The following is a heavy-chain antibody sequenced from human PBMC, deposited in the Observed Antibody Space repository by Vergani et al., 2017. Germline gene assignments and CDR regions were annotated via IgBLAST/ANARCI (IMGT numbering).Heavy chain of an antibody. CDR3: ARDSPGYSQYYYYYMDV. V-gene: IGHV3-21*01. J-gene: IGHJ6*03. Sequence: EVQLVESGGGLVKPGGSLRLSCAASGFTFSSYSMNWVRQAPGKGLEWVSSISSSSSYIYYADSVKGRFTISRDNAKNSLYLQMNSLRAEDTAVYYCARDSPGYSQYYYYYMDVWGKGATVTVS. CDR1: GFTFSSYS. D-gene: IGHD5-18*01. CDR2: ISSSSSYI.